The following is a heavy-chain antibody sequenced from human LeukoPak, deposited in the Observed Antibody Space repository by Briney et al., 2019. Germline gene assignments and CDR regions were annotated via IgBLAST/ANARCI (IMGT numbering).Heavy chain of an antibody. CDR1: GYTFTSYG. J-gene: IGHJ4*02. V-gene: IGHV1-18*01. D-gene: IGHD2-15*01. CDR2: ISAYNGNT. Sequence: ASVKVSCKASGYTFTSYGISWVRQAPGQGLEWMGWISAYNGNTNYAQKLQGRVTMTTQTSTSTASMELGSRRSDDTAVYYCARGLSPGGSSDYWRGGTVVSVSS. CDR3: ARGLSPGGSSDY.